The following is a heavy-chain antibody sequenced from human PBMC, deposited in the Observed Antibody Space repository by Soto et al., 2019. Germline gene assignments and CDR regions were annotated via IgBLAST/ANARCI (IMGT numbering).Heavy chain of an antibody. Sequence: EVQLLDSGGGLVQPGWSLRLSCAASGFSFSDYAMNWVRQAPGKGLEWVSEISATGGSTFYADFVKGRFTISRDNSKNTLYLHLTSLRDEDTARYYCAKASSAWYDSKSYYFDDWGPGTLVTVSS. V-gene: IGHV3-23*01. CDR1: GFSFSDYA. D-gene: IGHD6-19*01. CDR3: AKASSAWYDSKSYYFDD. CDR2: ISATGGST. J-gene: IGHJ4*02.